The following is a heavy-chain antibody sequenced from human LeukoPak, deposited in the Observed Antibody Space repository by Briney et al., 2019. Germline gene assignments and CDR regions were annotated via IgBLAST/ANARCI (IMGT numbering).Heavy chain of an antibody. Sequence: GRSLRLSCAVSGFTFSSYGMHWVRQAPGKGLKWMAVISYDGTNKYYADSVKGRFTISRDNSKNTLYLQMNSQRAEDTAVYYCAKDLNYDFWSGLGNWGQGTLVTVSS. CDR2: ISYDGTNK. V-gene: IGHV3-30*18. D-gene: IGHD3-3*01. J-gene: IGHJ4*02. CDR1: GFTFSSYG. CDR3: AKDLNYDFWSGLGN.